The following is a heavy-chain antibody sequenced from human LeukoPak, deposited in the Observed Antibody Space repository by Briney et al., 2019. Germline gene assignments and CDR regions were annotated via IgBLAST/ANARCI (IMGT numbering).Heavy chain of an antibody. D-gene: IGHD4-17*01. V-gene: IGHV3-21*01. Sequence: GGSLRLSCAASGFTFSFYSINWVRQAPGKGLEWVSSINDSSTYIYYADSVKGRVTISRDNAKNSVYLQMNSLRDEDTAVYYCARDPAGMTTAIHNYQYGMDVGGQGTTVSVSS. J-gene: IGHJ6*02. CDR3: ARDPAGMTTAIHNYQYGMDV. CDR2: INDSSTYI. CDR1: GFTFSFYS.